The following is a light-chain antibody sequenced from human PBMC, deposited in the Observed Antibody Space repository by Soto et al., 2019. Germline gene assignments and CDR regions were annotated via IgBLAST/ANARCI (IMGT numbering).Light chain of an antibody. CDR3: QQSYTTLGT. J-gene: IGKJ2*01. CDR1: QSISSY. CDR2: AAS. V-gene: IGKV1-39*01. Sequence: DIQMTQSPSSLSASVGDRVTITCRTSQSISSYLNWYQQKPGKAPKLLIYAASSLQSGVPSRFSGSGSGTDFTLTISSLQPEDSATYYCQQSYTTLGTFGQGTKLEIK.